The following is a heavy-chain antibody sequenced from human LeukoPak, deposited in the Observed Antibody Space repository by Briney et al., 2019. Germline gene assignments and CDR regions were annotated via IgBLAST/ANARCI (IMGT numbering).Heavy chain of an antibody. CDR1: GYTFTGYY. CDR2: INPNSGGT. J-gene: IGHJ4*02. Sequence: ASVKVSCKASGYTFTGYYMHWVRQAPGQGLEWMGWINPNSGGTNYSQKFQGRVTITRDTSASTAYMELSSLRSEDTAVYYCARVKVLLWFGESPPFDYWGQGTLVTVSS. D-gene: IGHD3-10*01. V-gene: IGHV1-2*02. CDR3: ARVKVLLWFGESPPFDY.